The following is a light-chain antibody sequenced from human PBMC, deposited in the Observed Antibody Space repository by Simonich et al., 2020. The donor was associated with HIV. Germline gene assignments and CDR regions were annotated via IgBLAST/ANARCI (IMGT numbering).Light chain of an antibody. J-gene: IGLJ2*01. CDR2: RNSDGSH. CDR1: SGHSSYA. CDR3: QTWGTGSVV. V-gene: IGLV4-69*01. Sequence: QLVLTQSPSASASLGASVKLTCTLSSGHSSYAIAWHQQQPEKGPRYLMNRNSDGSHSKGDGIPDRFSGSSSGAERYLTISSLQSEDEADYYCQTWGTGSVVFGGGTKLTVL.